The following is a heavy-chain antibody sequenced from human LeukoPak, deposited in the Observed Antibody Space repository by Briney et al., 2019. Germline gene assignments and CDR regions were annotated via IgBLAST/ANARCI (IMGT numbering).Heavy chain of an antibody. CDR2: IKQDGSQE. CDR1: GFIFSDYW. J-gene: IGHJ4*02. V-gene: IGHV3-7*01. CDR3: TSLFSPN. Sequence: GESLKISCAASGFIFSDYWMSWVRQAPEKGLEWVANIKQDGSQEFYADSVKGRFTISRDNAKNSLYLQMDRLTPADTGVYYCTSLFSPNWGQGTLVTVSS.